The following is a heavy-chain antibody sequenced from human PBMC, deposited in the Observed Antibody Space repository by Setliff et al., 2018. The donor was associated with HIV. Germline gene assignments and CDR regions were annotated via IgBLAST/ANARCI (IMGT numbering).Heavy chain of an antibody. CDR3: ARGGGYDRSGYYPFDY. J-gene: IGHJ4*02. CDR2: INHSGST. D-gene: IGHD3-22*01. CDR1: GGSLSGYH. Sequence: SETLSLTCAVYGGSLSGYHWSWIRQSPEKGLEWIGEINHSGSTNYNPSLKSRVTMSVDTSKNQFSLKLSSVAAADTAVYYCARGGGYDRSGYYPFDYWGQGTPVTVSS. V-gene: IGHV4-34*01.